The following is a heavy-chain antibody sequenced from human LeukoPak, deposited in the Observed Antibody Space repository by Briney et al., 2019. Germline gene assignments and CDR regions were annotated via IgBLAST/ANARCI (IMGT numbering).Heavy chain of an antibody. CDR2: ISGSGGST. CDR1: GFTFSSYA. CDR3: AKDLSGNPDY. Sequence: PGGSPTLSCAASGFTFSSYAMSWVRQAPGKGLEWVSAISGSGGSTYYADSVKGRFTISRDNSKNTLYLQMNSLRAEDTAVYYCAKDLSGNPDYWGQGTLVTVSS. J-gene: IGHJ4*02. V-gene: IGHV3-23*01. D-gene: IGHD4-23*01.